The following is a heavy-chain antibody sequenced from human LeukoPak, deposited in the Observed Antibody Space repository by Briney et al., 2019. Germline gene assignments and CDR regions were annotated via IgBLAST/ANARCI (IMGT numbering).Heavy chain of an antibody. CDR2: TSGDNGDT. CDR1: GYTFTSYG. Sequence: GASVKVSCKASGYTFTSYGISWVRQAPGQGLEWMGRTSGDNGDTNYAQKFQGRVTMSTDRSTNTAYVELRSLRSDDTAVFYCARDAPAWSRDYWGQGTLVTVSS. V-gene: IGHV1-18*01. J-gene: IGHJ4*02. CDR3: ARDAPAWSRDY. D-gene: IGHD2-8*02.